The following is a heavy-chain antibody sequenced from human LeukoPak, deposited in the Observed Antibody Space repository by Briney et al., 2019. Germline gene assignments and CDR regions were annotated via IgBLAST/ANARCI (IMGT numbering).Heavy chain of an antibody. CDR3: AKAYSSSSAGDFDY. V-gene: IGHV3-9*01. J-gene: IGHJ4*02. CDR1: GFTFDDYA. Sequence: GGSLRLSCAASGFTFDDYAMHWVRQAPGKGLEWVSGISWNSGSIGYADSVKGRFTISRDNAKNSPYLQMNSLRAEDTALYYCAKAYSSSSAGDFDYWGQGTLVTVSS. CDR2: ISWNSGSI. D-gene: IGHD6-6*01.